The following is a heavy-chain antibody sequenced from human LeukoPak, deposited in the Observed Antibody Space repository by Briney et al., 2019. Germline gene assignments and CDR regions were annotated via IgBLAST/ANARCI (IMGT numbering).Heavy chain of an antibody. CDR2: ISYSGTS. J-gene: IGHJ5*02. CDR3: ARESGHTNYDFWSGYPYPNWFDP. V-gene: IGHV4-59*12. Sequence: SETLSLTCTVTGGSISTYYWSWIRQPPGKGLEWIGYISYSGTSNYNPSLKSRVTMSVDASTNQFSLKLSSVTAADTAVYYCARESGHTNYDFWSGYPYPNWFDPWGQGTLVTVSS. CDR1: GGSISTYY. D-gene: IGHD3-3*01.